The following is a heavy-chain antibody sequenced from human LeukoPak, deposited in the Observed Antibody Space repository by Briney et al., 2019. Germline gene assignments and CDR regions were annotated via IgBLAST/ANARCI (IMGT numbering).Heavy chain of an antibody. CDR3: AKFSDYYGSGSYLDY. CDR2: IYGGGST. D-gene: IGHD3-10*01. Sequence: GGSLRLSCAASGFIFSDHYMDWVRQAPGKGLEWVSVIYGGGSTYYADSVKGRFTISRDNSKNTLYLQMYSLRAEDTAVYYCAKFSDYYGSGSYLDYWGQGTLVTVSS. CDR1: GFIFSDHY. V-gene: IGHV3-53*01. J-gene: IGHJ4*02.